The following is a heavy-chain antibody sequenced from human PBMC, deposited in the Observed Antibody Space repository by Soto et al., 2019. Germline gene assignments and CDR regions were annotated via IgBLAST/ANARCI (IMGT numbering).Heavy chain of an antibody. V-gene: IGHV3-13*01. CDR1: GFTFSSYD. D-gene: IGHD6-25*01. CDR3: AGEVRSSGQSPHYYQYMDV. Sequence: PGGSLRLSCAASGFTFSSYDMHWVRQATGKGLEWVSAIGTIGDTYYAGSVKGRFTISRENAKNSLYLQMNSLRAGDTAVYYCAGEVRSSGQSPHYYQYMDVWGIGTTVTVSS. J-gene: IGHJ6*03. CDR2: IGTIGDT.